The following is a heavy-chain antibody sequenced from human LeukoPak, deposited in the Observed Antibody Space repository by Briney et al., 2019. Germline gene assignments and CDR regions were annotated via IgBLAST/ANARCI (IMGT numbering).Heavy chain of an antibody. Sequence: SETLSLTCAVYGGSFGGYYWSWIRQPPGKGLEWIGEINHSGSTNYNPSLKSRVTISVDTSKNQFSLKLSSVTAADTAVYYCASGMATIMDYWGQGTLVTVSS. D-gene: IGHD5-12*01. V-gene: IGHV4-34*01. CDR2: INHSGST. CDR3: ASGMATIMDY. CDR1: GGSFGGYY. J-gene: IGHJ4*02.